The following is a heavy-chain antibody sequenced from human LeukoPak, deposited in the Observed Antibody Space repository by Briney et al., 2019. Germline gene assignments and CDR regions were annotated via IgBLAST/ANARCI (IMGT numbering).Heavy chain of an antibody. J-gene: IGHJ4*02. CDR3: ARAAVTAYFDY. D-gene: IGHD2-21*02. CDR2: IYYSGNT. CDR1: GGSISSSSYY. Sequence: SETLSLTCIVSGGSISSSSYYWGWIRQPPGKGLEWIGSIYYSGNTYYNPSLKSRVTISLDMSKNQFSLKLSSVTAADTAVYYCARAAVTAYFDYWGQGTLVTVSS. V-gene: IGHV4-39*07.